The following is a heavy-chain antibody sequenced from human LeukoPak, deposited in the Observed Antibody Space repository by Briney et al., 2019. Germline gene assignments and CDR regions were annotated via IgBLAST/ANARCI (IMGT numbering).Heavy chain of an antibody. J-gene: IGHJ4*02. Sequence: GGSLRLSCTASGFTFGDYAMNWVRQAPGKGLEWLSYISSSGSTMYYADSVKGRFTISRDNARNSLYLQMNSLRVEDTAMYYCTRGFDISDYWGQGTVVTVSS. CDR1: GFTFGDYA. D-gene: IGHD3-9*01. V-gene: IGHV3-48*03. CDR3: TRGFDISDY. CDR2: ISSSGSTM.